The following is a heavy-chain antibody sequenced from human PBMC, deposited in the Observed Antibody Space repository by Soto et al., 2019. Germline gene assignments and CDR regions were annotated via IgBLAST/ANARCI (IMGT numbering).Heavy chain of an antibody. CDR2: IYLSGST. V-gene: IGHV4-30-2*01. D-gene: IGHD3-10*01. CDR1: GGSISSGGYS. Sequence: QLQLQESGSGLVKPSQTLSLTCAVSGGSISSGGYSWSWIRQPPGKGLEWIGYIYLSGSTYYNPSLKSRVNISVDRPKNQFSLKLSSVTAADTAVHSCARGVLQWFVEVGYFDYWGQGTLVTVSS. CDR3: ARGVLQWFVEVGYFDY. J-gene: IGHJ4*02.